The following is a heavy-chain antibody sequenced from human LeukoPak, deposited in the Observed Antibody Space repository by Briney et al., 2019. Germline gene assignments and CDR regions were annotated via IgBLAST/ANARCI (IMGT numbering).Heavy chain of an antibody. CDR2: INHSGST. J-gene: IGHJ4*02. Sequence: PSETLSLNCAVYGGSFSNYYWSWLRQPPGKGLEWIGEINHSGSTTYNPSLKSRVTMSIDTSKNQFSLRLSSVTAADTAVYYCARGFSHWGQGTLVTVSS. CDR1: GGSFSNYY. CDR3: ARGFSH. V-gene: IGHV4-34*01.